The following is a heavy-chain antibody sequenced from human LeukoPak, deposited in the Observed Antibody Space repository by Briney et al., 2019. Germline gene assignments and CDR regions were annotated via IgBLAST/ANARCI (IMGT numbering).Heavy chain of an antibody. V-gene: IGHV3-23*01. Sequence: PGGSLTLSCTASGFTFSTYAMTWVRQAPGKGLEWVSVISHGGDSAWYADSVKGRSTISRDNSKSTLFLQMNSLRADDTAIYYCAKGRSGWYEGLDYWGQGIPVTVSS. CDR2: ISHGGDSA. CDR3: AKGRSGWYEGLDY. J-gene: IGHJ4*02. D-gene: IGHD6-19*01. CDR1: GFTFSTYA.